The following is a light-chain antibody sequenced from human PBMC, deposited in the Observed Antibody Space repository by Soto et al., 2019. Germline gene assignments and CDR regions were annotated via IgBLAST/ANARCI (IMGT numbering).Light chain of an antibody. J-gene: IGLJ3*02. CDR1: SSYVGGHKD. V-gene: IGLV2-14*01. CDR2: EVN. CDR3: SSYTSSTTPWV. Sequence: QSALTQPASVSGPPGQSITISCTRTSSYVGGHKDVSWYQQHPGKAPRLIIYEVNNRPSGVSDRFSGSKSGNTASLTISGLEADDEADYYCSSYTSSTTPWVFGGGTQLTVL.